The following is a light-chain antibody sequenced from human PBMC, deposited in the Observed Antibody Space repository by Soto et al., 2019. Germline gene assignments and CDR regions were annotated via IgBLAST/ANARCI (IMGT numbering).Light chain of an antibody. V-gene: IGLV2-14*03. CDR1: SSDVGAYNY. CDR2: DVS. J-gene: IGLJ2*01. CDR3: SSYTSSTTVV. Sequence: QSALTQPASVSGSPGQSITISCTGTSSDVGAYNYVSWYQHHPGKVPKLMIYDVSNRPSGVSNRFSGSKSGNTASLTISGLQAEDEADYYCSSYTSSTTVVFGGGTQLTVL.